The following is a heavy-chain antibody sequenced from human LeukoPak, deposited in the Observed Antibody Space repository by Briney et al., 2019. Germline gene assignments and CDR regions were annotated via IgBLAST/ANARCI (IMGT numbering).Heavy chain of an antibody. J-gene: IGHJ5*02. V-gene: IGHV4-59*01. D-gene: IGHD6-19*01. CDR2: IYYSGSI. CDR3: ARVPNSSGWRSYNWFDP. Sequence: PSETLSLTCTVSGGSISSYYWSWIRQPPGKGLEWIGYIYYSGSINYNPSLKSRVTISVDTSKNQFSLKLSSVTAADTAVYYCARVPNSSGWRSYNWFDPWGQGTLVTVSS. CDR1: GGSISSYY.